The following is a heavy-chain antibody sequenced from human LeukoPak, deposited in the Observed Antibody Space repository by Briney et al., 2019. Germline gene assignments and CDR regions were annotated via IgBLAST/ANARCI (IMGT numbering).Heavy chain of an antibody. CDR3: ARGLFGIAAAEGY. D-gene: IGHD6-13*01. CDR1: GYTFTSYD. J-gene: IGHJ4*02. Sequence: ASVKVSCKASGYTFTSYDINWVRQATGQGLGWVGWMNPNSGNTGYAQKFQGRVTMTRNTSISTAYMELSSLRSEDTAVYYCARGLFGIAAAEGYWGQGTLVTVSS. CDR2: MNPNSGNT. V-gene: IGHV1-8*01.